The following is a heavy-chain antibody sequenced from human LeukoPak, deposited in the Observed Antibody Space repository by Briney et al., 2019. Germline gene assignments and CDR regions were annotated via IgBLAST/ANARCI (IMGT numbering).Heavy chain of an antibody. V-gene: IGHV4-4*02. CDR1: GGSISSSNW. D-gene: IGHD5-24*01. Sequence: SETLSLTCAVSGGSISSSNWWNWVRQSPGKGLEWIGEIFLSGSTNYNPSLKSRVTISVDESKNQFSLKLSSVTAADTAVYYCASRSGDDYNGWYFDLWGRGTLVTVSS. CDR2: IFLSGST. CDR3: ASRSGDDYNGWYFDL. J-gene: IGHJ2*01.